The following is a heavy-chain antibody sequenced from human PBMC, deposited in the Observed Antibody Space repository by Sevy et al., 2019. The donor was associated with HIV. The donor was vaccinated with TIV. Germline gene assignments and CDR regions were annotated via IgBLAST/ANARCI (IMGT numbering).Heavy chain of an antibody. V-gene: IGHV3-21*01. Sequence: GGSLRLSCAASGFTFSSYSMNWVRQAPGKGLEWVSSISSSSSYIYYADSVKGRFTISRDNAKNLLYLQMNSLRAEDTAVYYCARDWFGAGIVVVPAAIGAFDPWGQGTLVTVSS. CDR3: ARDWFGAGIVVVPAAIGAFDP. CDR1: GFTFSSYS. D-gene: IGHD2-2*01. J-gene: IGHJ5*02. CDR2: ISSSSSYI.